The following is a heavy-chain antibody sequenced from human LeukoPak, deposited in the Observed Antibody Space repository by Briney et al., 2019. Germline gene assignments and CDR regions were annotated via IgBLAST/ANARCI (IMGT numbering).Heavy chain of an antibody. V-gene: IGHV3-23*01. Sequence: GGSLRVSCAVARFTFSNYAMSWVRQAPGKGLEWVSGISGSGGSTYYADSVKGRFTFFGDNSSNTLYLQMSSLRAEDTAVYYCAKARNSDYRFGFDIWGQGTMVTVSS. CDR2: ISGSGGST. CDR1: RFTFSNYA. D-gene: IGHD4-11*01. CDR3: AKARNSDYRFGFDI. J-gene: IGHJ3*02.